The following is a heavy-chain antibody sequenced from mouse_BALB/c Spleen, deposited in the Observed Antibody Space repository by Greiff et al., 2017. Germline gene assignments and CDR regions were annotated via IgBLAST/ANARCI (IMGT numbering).Heavy chain of an antibody. CDR1: GYTFTSYV. Sequence: EVKVVESGPELVKPGASVKMSCKASGYTFTSYVMHWVKQKPGQGLEWIGYINPYNDGTKYNEKFKGKATLTSDKSSSTAYMELSSLTSEDSAVYYCARGYGNYSPDVWGAGTTVTVSS. D-gene: IGHD2-10*02. J-gene: IGHJ1*01. V-gene: IGHV1-14*01. CDR2: INPYNDGT. CDR3: ARGYGNYSPDV.